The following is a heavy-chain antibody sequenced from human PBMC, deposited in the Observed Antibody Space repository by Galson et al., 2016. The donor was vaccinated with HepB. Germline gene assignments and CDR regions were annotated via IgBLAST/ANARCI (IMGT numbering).Heavy chain of an antibody. Sequence: LSLTCTVSGDSISSTSYYWSWIRPPAGKGLEWIGRMSTSGTTNYNPSLKGRVLISVATSKNQFSLNLNSVTAADTAVYYCARDPPGIGNYFDYWGQGTLVSVSS. V-gene: IGHV4-61*02. CDR2: MSTSGTT. CDR1: GDSISSTSYY. J-gene: IGHJ4*02. D-gene: IGHD1-26*01. CDR3: ARDPPGIGNYFDY.